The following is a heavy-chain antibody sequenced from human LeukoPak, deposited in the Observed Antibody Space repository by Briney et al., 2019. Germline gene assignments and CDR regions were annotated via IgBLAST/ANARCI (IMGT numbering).Heavy chain of an antibody. Sequence: ASVKVSCKASGGTFSSYAISWVRQAPGQGLEWMGGIIPIFGTANYAQKFQGRVTITTDESTSTAYMELSSLGSEDTAVYYCARGPGYYPYYFDYWGQGTLVTVSS. CDR1: GGTFSSYA. CDR3: ARGPGYYPYYFDY. CDR2: IIPIFGTA. D-gene: IGHD3-22*01. V-gene: IGHV1-69*05. J-gene: IGHJ4*02.